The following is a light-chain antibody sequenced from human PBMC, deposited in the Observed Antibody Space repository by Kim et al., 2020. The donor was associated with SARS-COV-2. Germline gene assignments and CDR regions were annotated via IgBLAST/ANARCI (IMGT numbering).Light chain of an antibody. J-gene: IGLJ2*01. CDR2: YKS. CDR1: TLRNFD. Sequence: ALGQTVRITSQGDTLRNFDANWYQQKPGQAPVLVIYYKSNRPSGIPDRFSGSSSGATASLTITEAQAEDEADYYCNSRDISGNHVVFGGGTKVTVL. CDR3: NSRDISGNHVV. V-gene: IGLV3-19*01.